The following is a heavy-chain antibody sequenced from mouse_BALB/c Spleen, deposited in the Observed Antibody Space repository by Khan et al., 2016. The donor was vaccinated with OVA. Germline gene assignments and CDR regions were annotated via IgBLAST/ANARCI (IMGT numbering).Heavy chain of an antibody. D-gene: IGHD2-2*01. J-gene: IGHJ1*01. CDR1: GISITTGNYR. CDR2: IFYSGSF. CDR3: ARDSGFWYFDV. Sequence: EVKLLESGPGLVKPSQTVSLTCSVTGISITTGNYRWSWIRQFPGNKLEWLGFIFYSGSFTYNPSLTSRPTITRDTSKNQFFLEMNSLTAEDTATYYCARDSGFWYFDVWGAGTTVTVSS. V-gene: IGHV3-5*02.